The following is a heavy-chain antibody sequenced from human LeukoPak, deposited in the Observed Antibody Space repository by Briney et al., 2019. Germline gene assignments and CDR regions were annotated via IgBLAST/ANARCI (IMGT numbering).Heavy chain of an antibody. D-gene: IGHD2-21*01. CDR1: GFTFSSYS. CDR2: ISSSSSYI. Sequence: GGSLRLSCAASGFTFSSYSMNWVRQAPGKGLEWVSSISSSSSYIYYADSVKGRFTISRDNAENSLYLQMNSLRAEDTAVYYCARDKLLAFDIWGQGTMVTVSS. J-gene: IGHJ3*02. CDR3: ARDKLLAFDI. V-gene: IGHV3-21*01.